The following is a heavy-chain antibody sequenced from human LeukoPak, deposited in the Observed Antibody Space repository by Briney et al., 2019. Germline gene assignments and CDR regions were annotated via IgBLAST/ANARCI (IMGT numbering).Heavy chain of an antibody. D-gene: IGHD6-19*01. CDR1: GGSISSSSYY. J-gene: IGHJ4*02. Sequence: SETLSLTCTVSGGSISSSSYYWGWIRQPPGKGLEWIGSIYYSGSTYYNPSLKSRVTISVDTSKNQFSLKLSSVTAADTAVYYCARSSGWYYFDCWGQGTLVTVSS. CDR3: ARSSGWYYFDC. CDR2: IYYSGST. V-gene: IGHV4-39*01.